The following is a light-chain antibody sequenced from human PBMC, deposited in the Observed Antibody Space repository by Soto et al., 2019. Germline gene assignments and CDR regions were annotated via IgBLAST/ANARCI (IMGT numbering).Light chain of an antibody. J-gene: IGLJ1*01. V-gene: IGLV2-8*01. CDR3: SSYAGSNNLGV. Sequence: QSALTQPPSASGSPGQSVTISCTGTSSDVAGYNYVSWYQQHPGKAPKLMIYEASKRPSGVPDRFSGSKSGNTASLTVSGLQAEDEADYYCSSYAGSNNLGVFGTGTKLTVL. CDR2: EAS. CDR1: SSDVAGYNY.